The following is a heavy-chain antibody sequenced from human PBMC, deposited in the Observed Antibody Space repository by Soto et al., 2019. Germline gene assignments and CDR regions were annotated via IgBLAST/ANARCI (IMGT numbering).Heavy chain of an antibody. CDR2: IMPIFRAP. D-gene: IGHD5-12*01. CDR3: ASWWKGPDIVNYCYGMAV. V-gene: IGHV1-69*12. Sequence: QVQLVQSGAEVKKPGSSVKVSCKASGGAFSDYAFSWVRQAPGQGLEWLGGIMPIFRAPDYAQKFQGRVTITADEFTKTAYMEMNSLRSEDTAVYYWASWWKGPDIVNYCYGMAVWGQGTTVTVS. CDR1: GGAFSDYA. J-gene: IGHJ6*02.